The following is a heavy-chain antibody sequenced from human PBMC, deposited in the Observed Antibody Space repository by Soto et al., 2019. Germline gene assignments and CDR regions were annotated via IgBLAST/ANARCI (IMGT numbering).Heavy chain of an antibody. J-gene: IGHJ4*02. CDR3: ARTYYYHTGYYFDY. D-gene: IGHD3-22*01. CDR2: IWYDGSNK. CDR1: GFTFSSYG. Sequence: QVQLVESGGGVVQPGRSLRLSCAASGFTFSSYGMHWVRQAPGKGLEWVAVIWYDGSNKYYADSVKGRFTISRDNSKNTLYLQMNSLRAEDTAVYYCARTYYYHTGYYFDYWGQGTLVTVSS. V-gene: IGHV3-33*01.